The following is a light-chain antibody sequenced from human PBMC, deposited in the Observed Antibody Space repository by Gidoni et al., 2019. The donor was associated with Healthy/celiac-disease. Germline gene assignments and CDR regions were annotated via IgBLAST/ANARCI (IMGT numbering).Light chain of an antibody. CDR1: QSVSSN. J-gene: IGKJ1*01. V-gene: IGKV3-15*01. CDR2: GAS. Sequence: EIVMTQSPAPLSVSPGERATLSCRASQSVSSNLAWYQQKPGQAPRLLIYGASTRATGIPARFSGSGSGTEFTLTISSLQSEDFAVYYCQQYNNWPWTFXQXTKVEIK. CDR3: QQYNNWPWT.